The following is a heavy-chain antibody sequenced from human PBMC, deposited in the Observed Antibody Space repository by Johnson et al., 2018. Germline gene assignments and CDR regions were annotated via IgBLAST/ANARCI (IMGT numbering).Heavy chain of an antibody. CDR3: AKGNYYDSSGYFQH. V-gene: IGHV3-21*04. J-gene: IGHJ1*01. Sequence: VQLVQSGGGLVKPGGSLRLSCAASGFTFSSYSMNWVRQAPGKGLEWVSSISSSSSYIYYADPVKGRFTISRDNDTNSLYLQMNSLRAEDTALYYCAKGNYYDSSGYFQHWGQGTLVTVSS. D-gene: IGHD3-22*01. CDR2: ISSSSSYI. CDR1: GFTFSSYS.